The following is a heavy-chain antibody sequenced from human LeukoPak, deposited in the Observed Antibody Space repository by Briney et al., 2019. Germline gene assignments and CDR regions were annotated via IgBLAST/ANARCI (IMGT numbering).Heavy chain of an antibody. J-gene: IGHJ2*01. Sequence: PSQTLSLTCTVSGGSISSGSYYWSWIRQPAGKGLEWIGRIYNSGSTNYNPSFKSRVTISIDTSKNQFSLKLNSVTAADTAVYYCATNRAELWGRGTLVTVSS. D-gene: IGHD2-2*01. V-gene: IGHV4-61*02. CDR3: ATNRAEL. CDR2: IYNSGST. CDR1: GGSISSGSYY.